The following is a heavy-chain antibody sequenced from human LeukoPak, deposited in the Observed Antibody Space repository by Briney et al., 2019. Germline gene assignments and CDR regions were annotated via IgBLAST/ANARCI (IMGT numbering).Heavy chain of an antibody. CDR3: AKCVSAYWSEN. D-gene: IGHD3-3*01. J-gene: IGHJ4*02. V-gene: IGHV1-18*01. CDR1: GYTFASYG. CDR2: ISAYNGNT. Sequence: GASVKVSCKASGYTFASYGISWVRQAPGQGLEWMGWISAYNGNTNYAQKFQGRLTMTTDTSTSTAYMELKSLRSNDTAVYYCAKCVSAYWSENWDQGTLVTVS.